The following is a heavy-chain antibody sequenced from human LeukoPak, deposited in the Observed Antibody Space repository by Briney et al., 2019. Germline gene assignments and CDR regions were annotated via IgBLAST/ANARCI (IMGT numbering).Heavy chain of an antibody. J-gene: IGHJ5*02. CDR2: IYYSGST. D-gene: IGHD3-22*01. V-gene: IGHV4-39*07. Sequence: SDPQTLPCTLSVHSINSSNYSWGWSRQPRGKGLDRFGSIYYSGSTYYNPSLKRRVIISVDTSKNQFSLKLSSGTAADTAVYYCARGSSGYYSRWFDPWGQGTLVTVSS. CDR1: VHSINSSNYS. CDR3: ARGSSGYYSRWFDP.